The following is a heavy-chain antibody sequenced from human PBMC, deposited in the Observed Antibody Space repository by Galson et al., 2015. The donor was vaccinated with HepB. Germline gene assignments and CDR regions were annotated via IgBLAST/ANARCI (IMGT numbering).Heavy chain of an antibody. CDR3: ARRSGSYFDVILGQFDS. J-gene: IGHJ4*02. CDR1: GFTFSTYW. V-gene: IGHV3-7*01. D-gene: IGHD1-26*01. CDR2: IRQDGNEK. Sequence: SLRLSCAASGFTFSTYWMSWVRQAPAKGLEWVANIRQDGNEKYYVDSVKGRFTISRDNAKNSLYLQMNSVRAEDTAVYYCARRSGSYFDVILGQFDSWGQGTLVSVSS.